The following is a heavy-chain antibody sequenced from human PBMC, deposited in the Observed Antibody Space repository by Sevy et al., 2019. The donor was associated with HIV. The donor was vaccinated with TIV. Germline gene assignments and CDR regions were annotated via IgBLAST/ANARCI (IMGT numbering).Heavy chain of an antibody. D-gene: IGHD6-13*01. CDR3: ARDQKIAAADFYYYYGMDV. Sequence: GGSLRLSCAASGFTFSSYWMSWVRQAPGKGLEWVDNIKQDGSEKYYVDSVKGRFTISRDNAKNSLYLQMNSLRAEDTAVYYCARDQKIAAADFYYYYGMDVWGQGTTVTVSS. CDR1: GFTFSSYW. J-gene: IGHJ6*02. CDR2: IKQDGSEK. V-gene: IGHV3-7*01.